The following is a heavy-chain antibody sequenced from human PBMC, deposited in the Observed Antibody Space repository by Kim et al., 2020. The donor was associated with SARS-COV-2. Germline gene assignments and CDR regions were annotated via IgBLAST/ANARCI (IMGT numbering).Heavy chain of an antibody. CDR1: GFTFDDYA. CDR3: AKDGPLLWFGD. Sequence: GGSLRLSCAASGFTFDDYAMHWVRQAPGKGLEWVSGISWNSGSIGYADSVKGRFTISRDNAKNSLYLQMNSLRAEDTALYYCAKDGPLLWFGDWGQGTLVTVSS. D-gene: IGHD3-10*01. CDR2: ISWNSGSI. V-gene: IGHV3-9*01. J-gene: IGHJ4*02.